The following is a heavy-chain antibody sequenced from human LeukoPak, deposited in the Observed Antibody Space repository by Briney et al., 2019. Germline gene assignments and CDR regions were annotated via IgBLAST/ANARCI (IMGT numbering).Heavy chain of an antibody. CDR3: ARDGRYSYGYDY. Sequence: PGGSLRLSCAASGFTVSNNYMSWVRQAPGKGLEWVSVIYSGGSTYYADSVKGRFTISRDNSKNTLYLQMNSLRAEDTAVYFCARDGRYSYGYDYWGQGTLVTVSS. CDR1: GFTVSNNY. V-gene: IGHV3-66*01. J-gene: IGHJ4*02. CDR2: IYSGGST. D-gene: IGHD5-18*01.